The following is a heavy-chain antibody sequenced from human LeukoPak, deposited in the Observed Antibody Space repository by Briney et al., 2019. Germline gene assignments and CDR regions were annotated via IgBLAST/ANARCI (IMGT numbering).Heavy chain of an antibody. CDR2: ISGSSGSI. J-gene: IGHJ4*02. Sequence: GGSLRLSCAASGFTFSSYSMNWVRQAPGKGLEWVSSISGSSGSISYADSVKGRFTVSRDNAKNSLYLQMSSLRAEDTAVYYCARDGYGDYYFDYWGQGTLVTVSS. D-gene: IGHD4-17*01. V-gene: IGHV3-21*06. CDR1: GFTFSSYS. CDR3: ARDGYGDYYFDY.